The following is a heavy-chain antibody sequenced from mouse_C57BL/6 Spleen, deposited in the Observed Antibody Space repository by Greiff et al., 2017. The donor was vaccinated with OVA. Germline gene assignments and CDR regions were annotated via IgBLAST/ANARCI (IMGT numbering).Heavy chain of an antibody. D-gene: IGHD2-1*01. CDR1: GYSITSGYY. CDR3: ASIYYGNYVDFDV. Sequence: EVQLQESGPGLVKPSQSLSLTCSVTGYSITSGYYWNWIRQFPGNKLEWMGYISYDGSNNYNPSLKNRISITRDTSKNQFFLKLNSVTTEDTATYYCASIYYGNYVDFDVWGTGTTVTVSS. J-gene: IGHJ1*03. V-gene: IGHV3-6*01. CDR2: ISYDGSN.